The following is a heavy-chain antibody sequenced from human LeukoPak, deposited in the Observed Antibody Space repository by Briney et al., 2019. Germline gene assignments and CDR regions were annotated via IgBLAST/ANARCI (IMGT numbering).Heavy chain of an antibody. CDR3: ARHRPSIRGIDY. CDR1: GGSFSGYY. D-gene: IGHD3-10*01. V-gene: IGHV4-34*01. J-gene: IGHJ4*02. CDR2: INHSGST. Sequence: SETLSLTCAVYGGSFSGYYWSWIRQPPGKGLEWIGEINHSGSTNYNPSLKSRVTISVDTSKNQFSLKLSSVTAADTAVYYCARHRPSIRGIDYWGQGTLVTVSS.